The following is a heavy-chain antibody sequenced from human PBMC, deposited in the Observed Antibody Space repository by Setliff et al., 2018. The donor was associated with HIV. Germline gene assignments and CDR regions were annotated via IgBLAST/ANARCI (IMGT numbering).Heavy chain of an antibody. V-gene: IGHV4-59*01. CDR1: GDSITHYY. Sequence: PSETLSLTCSVSGDSITHYYWNWIRQPPGKGLEWIGNIFDSENNNYNPSLKSRVSMSVDTSKNQFSLRLTSVTAADTAVYYCARDVGLCGVDCWPYFYFDLWGRGNLVTVSS. CDR2: IFDSENN. CDR3: ARDVGLCGVDCWPYFYFDL. D-gene: IGHD2-21*02. J-gene: IGHJ2*01.